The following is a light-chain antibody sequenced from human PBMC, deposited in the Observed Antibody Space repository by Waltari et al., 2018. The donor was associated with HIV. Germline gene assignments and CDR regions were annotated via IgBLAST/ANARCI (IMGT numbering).Light chain of an antibody. J-gene: IGKJ1*01. Sequence: EIVMTQSPATLSVSPGERVTLSCAAIESVSTNLAWFQQKPGQSPRLLIYGASLRATGVPARCGASGAKTDFTFSISALQSEDVAVYYCQQYKSWPRTFGQGTKVEVK. V-gene: IGKV3-15*01. CDR3: QQYKSWPRT. CDR2: GAS. CDR1: ESVSTN.